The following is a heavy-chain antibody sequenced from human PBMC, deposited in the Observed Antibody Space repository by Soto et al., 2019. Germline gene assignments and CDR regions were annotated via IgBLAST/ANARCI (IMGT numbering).Heavy chain of an antibody. CDR2: IISIFGTA. J-gene: IGHJ3*02. V-gene: IGHV1-69*01. Sequence: QVQLVQSGAEVKKPGSSVKVSCKASGGTFSSYAISWVRQAPGQGLEWMGGIISIFGTANYAQKFQGRVTITADESTSTAYMALSSLRSEDTAVYYCARCGDDNYYDSSGAFDIWGQGTMVTVSS. D-gene: IGHD3-22*01. CDR3: ARCGDDNYYDSSGAFDI. CDR1: GGTFSSYA.